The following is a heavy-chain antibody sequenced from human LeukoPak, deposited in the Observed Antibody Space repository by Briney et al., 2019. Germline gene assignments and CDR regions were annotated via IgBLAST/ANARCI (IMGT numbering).Heavy chain of an antibody. CDR3: ARQPILTLYRGLDSYWFDP. CDR1: GGSISSSTFY. J-gene: IGHJ5*02. CDR2: IYYSGST. D-gene: IGHD3-10*01. Sequence: KPSETLSLTCTVSGGSISSSTFYWGWIRQPPGKGLEWIGTIYYSGSTFYNPSLKSRGTISVDTSKNQFSLNLNSVTAADTAVYYCARQPILTLYRGLDSYWFDPWGQGTLVTVSS. V-gene: IGHV4-39*01.